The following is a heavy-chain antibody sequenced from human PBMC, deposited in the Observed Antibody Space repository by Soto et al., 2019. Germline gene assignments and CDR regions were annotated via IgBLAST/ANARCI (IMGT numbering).Heavy chain of an antibody. J-gene: IGHJ6*02. CDR3: ARRPDIVATVEYYYYYGMDV. CDR2: IIPIFGTA. V-gene: IGHV1-69*13. CDR1: GGTFSIYA. D-gene: IGHD5-12*01. Sequence: SVKVSCKASGGTFSIYAISWVRQAPGQGLEWMGGIIPIFGTANYAQKFQGRVTITADESTSTAYMELSSLRSEDTAVYYCARRPDIVATVEYYYYYGMDVWGQGTTVTVSS.